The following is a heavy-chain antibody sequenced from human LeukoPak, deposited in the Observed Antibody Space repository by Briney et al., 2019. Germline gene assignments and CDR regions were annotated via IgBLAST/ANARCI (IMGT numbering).Heavy chain of an antibody. J-gene: IGHJ4*02. V-gene: IGHV1-8*01. CDR2: MNPNSGNT. D-gene: IGHD4-23*01. CDR3: ARNPANDYGGNDQDY. CDR1: GYTFTSYD. Sequence: GASVKVSYKASGYTFTSYDINWVRQATGQGLEWMGWMNPNSGNTGYAQKFQGRVTMTRNTSISTAYMELSSLRSEDTAVYYCARNPANDYGGNDQDYWGQGTLVTVSS.